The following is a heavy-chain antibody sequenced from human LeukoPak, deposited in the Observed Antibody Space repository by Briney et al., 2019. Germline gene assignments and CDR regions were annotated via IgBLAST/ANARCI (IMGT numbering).Heavy chain of an antibody. CDR2: IIPNLGTT. J-gene: IGHJ4*02. D-gene: IGHD3-22*01. V-gene: IGHV1-69*04. CDR3: ATTNDGGGYQWGDFFDF. Sequence: SVKVSCKACGGTSNSHAISWVRQAPGQGLEWMGRIIPNLGTTNRAQNFQDRVTLTADKSTNTAYMELASLTSDDTAVYYCATTNDGGGYQWGDFFDFWGQGTLVTVSS. CDR1: GGTSNSHA.